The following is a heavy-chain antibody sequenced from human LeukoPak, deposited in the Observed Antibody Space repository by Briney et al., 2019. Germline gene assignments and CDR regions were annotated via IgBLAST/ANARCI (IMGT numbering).Heavy chain of an antibody. D-gene: IGHD2-2*01. V-gene: IGHV1-8*01. CDR1: GYTFTSYD. CDR2: MNPNSGNT. Sequence: ASVKVSCKASGYTFTSYDINWVRQATGQGLEWMGWMNPNSGNTGYAQKFQGRVTMTRNTSISTAYMELSSLRSEDTAVYYCARVGVGYCSSTSCFRDGMDVWGQGTTVTVSS. J-gene: IGHJ6*02. CDR3: ARVGVGYCSSTSCFRDGMDV.